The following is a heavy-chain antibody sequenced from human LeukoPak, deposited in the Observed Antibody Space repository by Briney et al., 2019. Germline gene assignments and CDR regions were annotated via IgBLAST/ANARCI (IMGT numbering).Heavy chain of an antibody. CDR1: GFTFSSYA. CDR3: AKLWRSGYYYFDY. V-gene: IGHV3-23*01. J-gene: IGHJ4*02. CDR2: ISGSGGSP. D-gene: IGHD3-22*01. Sequence: GGSLRLSCAASGFTFSSYAMSWVRQAPGKGLEWVSAISGSGGSPYYADSVKGRFTISRDNSKNTLYLQMNSLRAEDTAVYYCAKLWRSGYYYFDYWGQGTLVTVSS.